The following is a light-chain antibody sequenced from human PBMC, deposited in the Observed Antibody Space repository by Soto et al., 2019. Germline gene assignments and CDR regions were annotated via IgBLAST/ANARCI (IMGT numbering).Light chain of an antibody. CDR1: SSDVGGYNY. Sequence: QSALTQHASVSGSPGQSITISCTGTSSDVGGYNYDSWYQQHPGKAPKLMIYDVSNRPSGVSNRFSGSKSGNTASLTISGLQAEDDADYYCSSYTSSSTVVFGGGTKLTVL. CDR3: SSYTSSSTVV. CDR2: DVS. V-gene: IGLV2-14*01. J-gene: IGLJ2*01.